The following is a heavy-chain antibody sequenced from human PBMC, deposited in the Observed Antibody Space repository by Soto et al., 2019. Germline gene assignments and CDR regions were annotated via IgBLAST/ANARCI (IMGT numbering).Heavy chain of an antibody. CDR2: ISAHNGNT. Sequence: QVHLVQSGAEVKKPGASVKVSCKASGYTFTSYGITWVRQAPGQGLEWMGWISAHNGNTDYAQKLQGRVMVTRDTSTCTACMELRSLRSDDTAVYYCARGRYGDYWGQGALVTVSS. V-gene: IGHV1-18*01. J-gene: IGHJ4*02. D-gene: IGHD1-1*01. CDR1: GYTFTSYG. CDR3: ARGRYGDY.